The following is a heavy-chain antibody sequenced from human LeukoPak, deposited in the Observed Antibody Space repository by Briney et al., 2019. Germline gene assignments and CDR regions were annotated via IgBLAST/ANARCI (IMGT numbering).Heavy chain of an antibody. CDR3: ARDDPSSPHDLDI. CDR2: IYYSGST. D-gene: IGHD3-16*01. J-gene: IGHJ3*02. Sequence: PSETLSLTCTVSGGSISSGSYYWNWIRQPSGKGLEWIGYIYYSGSTNYNPSLKSRVTISVDTSKNQFSLKLSSVTAADTAVYYCARDDPSSPHDLDIWGQGTMVTVSS. V-gene: IGHV4-61*01. CDR1: GGSISSGSYY.